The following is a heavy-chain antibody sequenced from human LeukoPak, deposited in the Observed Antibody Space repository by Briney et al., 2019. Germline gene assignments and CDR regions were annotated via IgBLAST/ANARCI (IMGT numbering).Heavy chain of an antibody. CDR1: GGSISSSNW. D-gene: IGHD6-13*01. V-gene: IGHV4-4*02. J-gene: IGHJ5*02. CDR3: ARGVAAAGTDWFDP. CDR2: IYHSGST. Sequence: GSLSLTCAVSGGSISSSNWWSWVRQPPGKGLGWIGEIYHSGSTNYNPSLKSRVTISVDTSKNQFSLKLSSVTAADTAVYYCARGVAAAGTDWFDPWGQGTLVTVSS.